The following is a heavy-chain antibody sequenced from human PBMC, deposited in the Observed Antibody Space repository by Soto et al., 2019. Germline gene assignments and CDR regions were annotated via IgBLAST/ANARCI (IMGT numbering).Heavy chain of an antibody. CDR3: ARDPRPPSGWLGFWEYGMDV. CDR2: VNPANGGT. CDR1: GYTFTGNY. Sequence: QVHLVQSGAEVKKPGASVKVSCKASGYTFTGNYIHWVRQAPGQGLEWMGWVNPANGGTTSAQKVPGRVTTARDTSVTTAYIELTRLTSADTAVYYCARDPRPPSGWLGFWEYGMDVWCQGPTVTVSS. D-gene: IGHD3-3*01. J-gene: IGHJ6*02. V-gene: IGHV1-2*02.